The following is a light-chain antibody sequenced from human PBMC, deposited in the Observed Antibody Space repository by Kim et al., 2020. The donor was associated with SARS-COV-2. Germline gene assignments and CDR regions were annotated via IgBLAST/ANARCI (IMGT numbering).Light chain of an antibody. V-gene: IGLV2-14*03. CDR1: NSDFGGHKY. CDR2: DVN. CDR3: SSYTGGSTLYV. Sequence: HSISNSSAGPNSDFGGHKYVSWNQQHPSKAPKLMIYDVNKRPSGVSNRFSDSESGNTASLTISGLQAENEADYYCSSYTGGSTLYVFGTGTKVTVL. J-gene: IGLJ1*01.